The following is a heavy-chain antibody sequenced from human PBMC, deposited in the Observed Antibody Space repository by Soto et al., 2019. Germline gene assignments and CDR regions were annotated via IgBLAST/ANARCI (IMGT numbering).Heavy chain of an antibody. J-gene: IGHJ4*02. Sequence: QVQLQESGPGLVKSSGTLSLTCAVSSGSITNSNWWTWVRQPPGKGLEWIGEIFHSGVINYNPSLKSRLTMSVDKSNNHFSLNLTSVTAADTAVYYCARGSTTLGCLDCWGQGTLVTVSS. V-gene: IGHV4-4*02. CDR1: SGSITNSNW. D-gene: IGHD1-26*01. CDR3: ARGSTTLGCLDC. CDR2: IFHSGVI.